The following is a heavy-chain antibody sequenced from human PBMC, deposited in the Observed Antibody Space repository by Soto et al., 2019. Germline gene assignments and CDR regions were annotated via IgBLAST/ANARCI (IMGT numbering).Heavy chain of an antibody. J-gene: IGHJ4*02. Sequence: QEQLVESGGGVVQPGRSLRLSCAASGFTFSSYGMHWVRQAPGKGLEWVAVISYDGSNKYYADSVKGRFTISRDNSKNTLYLQMNSLRAEDTAVYYCAGTYGDYVKLDYWGQGTLVTVSS. D-gene: IGHD4-17*01. CDR1: GFTFSSYG. CDR2: ISYDGSNK. V-gene: IGHV3-30*03. CDR3: AGTYGDYVKLDY.